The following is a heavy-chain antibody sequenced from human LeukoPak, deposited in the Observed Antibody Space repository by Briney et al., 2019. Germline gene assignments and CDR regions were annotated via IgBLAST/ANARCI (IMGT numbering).Heavy chain of an antibody. V-gene: IGHV3-21*01. CDR2: ISSSSSYI. CDR1: GFTFSSYS. CDR3: ASIQLRNYYFDY. J-gene: IGHJ4*02. D-gene: IGHD5-18*01. Sequence: PGGSLRLSCAASGFTFSSYSMNWVRQAPGKGLEWVSSISSSSSYIYYADSVKGRFTISRDNAKNSLYLQMNSLRAEDTAVYYCASIQLRNYYFDYWGQGTLVTVSS.